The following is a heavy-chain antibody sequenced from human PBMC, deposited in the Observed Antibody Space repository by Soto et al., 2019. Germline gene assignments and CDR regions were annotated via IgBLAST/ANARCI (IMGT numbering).Heavy chain of an antibody. CDR3: ARGLRKGRRYYYDSSGYYPVFDY. J-gene: IGHJ4*02. CDR2: INHSGST. D-gene: IGHD3-22*01. V-gene: IGHV4-34*01. Sequence: QVQLQQWGAGLLKPSETLSLTCAVYGGSFSGYYWSWIRQPPGKGLEWIGEINHSGSTNYNPSLKSRVTISVDTSKNQFSLELSSVTAADTAVYYCARGLRKGRRYYYDSSGYYPVFDYWGQGTLVTVSS. CDR1: GGSFSGYY.